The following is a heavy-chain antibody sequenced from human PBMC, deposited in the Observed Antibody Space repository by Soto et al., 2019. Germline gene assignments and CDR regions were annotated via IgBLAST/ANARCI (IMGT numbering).Heavy chain of an antibody. Sequence: QITLKESGPPLVKPTQTLTVTCTFSGFSLTTSGVGVGWIRQPPGKALEWLAVIYWDDDQRYSPSLRSRLTIAKDTSKNQVVLTMTSMDPVDTATYYCGHRLYANGWPWDSGVFDYWGQGTLVTVSS. J-gene: IGHJ4*02. V-gene: IGHV2-5*02. CDR1: GFSLTTSGVG. CDR3: GHRLYANGWPWDSGVFDY. D-gene: IGHD1-26*01. CDR2: IYWDDDQ.